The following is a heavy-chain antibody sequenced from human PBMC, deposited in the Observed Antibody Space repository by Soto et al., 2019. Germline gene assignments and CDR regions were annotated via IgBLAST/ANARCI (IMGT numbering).Heavy chain of an antibody. J-gene: IGHJ5*02. CDR3: ARPTRGPYGSGSYYEFDP. Sequence: SETLSLTCTVAGGSISSYYWSWIRQPPGKGLEWIGYIYYSGSTNYNPSLKSRVTISVDTSKNQFSLKLSPVTAADTAVYYCARPTRGPYGSGSYYEFDPWGQGTLVTVSS. V-gene: IGHV4-59*08. CDR2: IYYSGST. CDR1: GGSISSYY. D-gene: IGHD3-10*01.